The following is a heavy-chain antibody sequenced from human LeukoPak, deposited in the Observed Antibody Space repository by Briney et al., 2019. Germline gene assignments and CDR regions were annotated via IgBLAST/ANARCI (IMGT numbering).Heavy chain of an antibody. CDR2: IRYDGSNK. D-gene: IGHD2-2*01. J-gene: IGHJ4*02. CDR1: GFTFSSYG. CDR3: ATVYCSSTSCYGDLDY. V-gene: IGHV3-30*02. Sequence: GGSLRLSCAASGFTFSSYGMHWVRQAPGKGLEWVAFIRYDGSNKYYTDSVKGRFTISRDNSKNTLYLQMNSLRAEDTAVYYCATVYCSSTSCYGDLDYWGQGTLVTVSS.